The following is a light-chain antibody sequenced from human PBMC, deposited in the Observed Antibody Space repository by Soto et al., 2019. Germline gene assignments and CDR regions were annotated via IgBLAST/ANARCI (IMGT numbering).Light chain of an antibody. CDR3: SSYTISSTYV. V-gene: IGLV2-14*01. Sequence: QSVLTQPASASGSPGQSIAISCTGTSSDVGGYNYVSWYQQHPGKAPKLLINDVSNRPSGVSSRFSGSKSGNTASLTISGLQAEYEADYYCSSYTISSTYVCVTGTMSPS. J-gene: IGLJ1*01. CDR2: DVS. CDR1: SSDVGGYNY.